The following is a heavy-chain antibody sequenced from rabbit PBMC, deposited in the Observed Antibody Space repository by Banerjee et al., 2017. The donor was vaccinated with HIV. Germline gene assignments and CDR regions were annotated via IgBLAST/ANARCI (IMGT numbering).Heavy chain of an antibody. CDR3: ARDLAGVIGWNFDL. V-gene: IGHV1S45*01. J-gene: IGHJ4*01. CDR2: TYISSSGDT. Sequence: QEQLEESGGGLVKPEGSLTLTCTASGFSFSGDYWICWVRQAPGKGLEWIACTYISSSGDTGYASWAKGRFTISKTSSTTVTLQMTSLTAADTATYFCARDLAGVIGWNFDLWGQGTLVTVS. D-gene: IGHD4-1*01. CDR1: GFSFSGDYW.